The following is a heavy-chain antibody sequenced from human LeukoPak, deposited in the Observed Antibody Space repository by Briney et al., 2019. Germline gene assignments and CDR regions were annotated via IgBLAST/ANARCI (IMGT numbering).Heavy chain of an antibody. CDR2: ISYDGSNK. CDR3: AKDRPCSGGSCHYFDY. J-gene: IGHJ4*02. CDR1: GFTFSSYG. V-gene: IGHV3-30*18. D-gene: IGHD2-15*01. Sequence: PGGSLRLSCAASGFTFSSYGMHWVRQAPGKGLEWEAVISYDGSNKYYADSVKGRFTISRDNSKNTLYLQMNSLRAEDTAVYYCAKDRPCSGGSCHYFDYWGQGTLVTVSS.